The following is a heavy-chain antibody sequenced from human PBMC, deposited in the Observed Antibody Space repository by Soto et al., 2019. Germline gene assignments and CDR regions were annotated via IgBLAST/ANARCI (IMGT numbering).Heavy chain of an antibody. Sequence: EVQLVESGGGLVKPGGSLRLSCAASGFTFSSYSMNWVRQAPGKGLEWVSSISSSSSYIYYADSVNGRFTNSRDNAKNSLYLKMNSLRAEDTAVYYCARGRVGVVPAAMPIDYWGQGTLVTVSS. V-gene: IGHV3-21*01. J-gene: IGHJ4*02. CDR1: GFTFSSYS. D-gene: IGHD2-2*01. CDR3: ARGRVGVVPAAMPIDY. CDR2: ISSSSSYI.